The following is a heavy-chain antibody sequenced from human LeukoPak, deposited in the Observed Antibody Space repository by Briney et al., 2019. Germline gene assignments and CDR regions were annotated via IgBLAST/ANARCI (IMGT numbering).Heavy chain of an antibody. D-gene: IGHD4-17*01. CDR3: ARVHYGDYVDY. Sequence: GGSLRLSCAASGFTFSNYRMHWVRQAPGKGLVWVSRISSDGTDTSYADSVKGRFTISRDNAKNTLYLQMNSLRAEDTAVYYCARVHYGDYVDYWGQGTLVTVSS. CDR2: ISSDGTDT. CDR1: GFTFSNYR. V-gene: IGHV3-74*01. J-gene: IGHJ4*02.